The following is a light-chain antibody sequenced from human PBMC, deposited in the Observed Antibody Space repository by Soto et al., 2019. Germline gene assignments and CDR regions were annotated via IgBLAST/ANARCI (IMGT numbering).Light chain of an antibody. V-gene: IGKV4-1*01. J-gene: IGKJ1*01. CDR2: WAC. CDR3: QQFYSTPPT. Sequence: DIVMTQSPDSLAVSLGERATINCKSSQSVLYSSNNKNYLAWYQQKPGQHPKLLIYWACTRESGVPDRFSGSGSGEDFALTISSLQAEGVAVYYCQQFYSTPPTFGQGTKVEIK. CDR1: QSVLYSSNNKNY.